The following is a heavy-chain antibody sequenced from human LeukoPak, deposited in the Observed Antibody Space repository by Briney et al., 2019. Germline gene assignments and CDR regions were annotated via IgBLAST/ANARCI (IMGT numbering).Heavy chain of an antibody. CDR2: MYYSGST. D-gene: IGHD3-22*01. V-gene: IGHV4-39*01. CDR3: VRLNGGYYEAIFDY. Sequence: KTSETLSPTCTVPGGSISSSSYYWGWIRQPPGKGLECIGSMYYSGSTYYNPPLKSRVTISVDTSKNQFSLNLRSVTAADTAVYYCVRLNGGYYEAIFDYWGQGTLVTVSS. J-gene: IGHJ4*02. CDR1: GGSISSSSYY.